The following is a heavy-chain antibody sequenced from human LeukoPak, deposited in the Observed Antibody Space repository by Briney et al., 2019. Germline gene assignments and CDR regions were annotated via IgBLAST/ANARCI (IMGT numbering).Heavy chain of an antibody. V-gene: IGHV4-59*08. CDR2: IHYTGTT. CDR1: GGTINSHY. J-gene: IGHJ4*02. D-gene: IGHD1-26*01. Sequence: SETLSLTCIVSGGTINSHYWSWIRQPPGKGLEWIGDIHYTGTTKYNPSVKSRVTMSLDTSKNQVSLKLNSVSAADTAVYYCARHISSGGTYAHFDYWGQGTLVTVSS. CDR3: ARHISSGGTYAHFDY.